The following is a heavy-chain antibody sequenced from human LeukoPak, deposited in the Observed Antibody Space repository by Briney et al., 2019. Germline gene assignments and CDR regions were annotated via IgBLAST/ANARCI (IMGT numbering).Heavy chain of an antibody. CDR3: ARDLSYDFWSGYYSGYYGMDV. CDR2: MYYSGST. CDR1: GGSISTYS. D-gene: IGHD3-3*01. J-gene: IGHJ6*02. Sequence: SETLSLTCSVSGGSISTYSWSWIRLPPGKGPEWVGHMYYSGSTNYNPSLKSRVTISVDTSKNQFSLKLSSVTAADTAVYYCARDLSYDFWSGYYSGYYGMDVWGQGTTVTVSS. V-gene: IGHV4-59*13.